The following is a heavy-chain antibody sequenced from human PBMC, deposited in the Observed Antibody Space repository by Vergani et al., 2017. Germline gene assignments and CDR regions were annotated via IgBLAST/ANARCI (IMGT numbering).Heavy chain of an antibody. J-gene: IGHJ4*02. CDR2: INAGNGNI. Sequence: QVQLVQSGAEVKKPGASVKVSCKASGYTFTSYAMHWVRQAPGQRLEWMGWINAGNGNIKYSQKFQGRVTITRDTSASTAYMELSSLRSEDTAVYYCASISKGGRSSSSWYPFDYWGQGTLVTVSS. CDR3: ASISKGGRSSSSWYPFDY. V-gene: IGHV1-3*01. CDR1: GYTFTSYA. D-gene: IGHD6-13*01.